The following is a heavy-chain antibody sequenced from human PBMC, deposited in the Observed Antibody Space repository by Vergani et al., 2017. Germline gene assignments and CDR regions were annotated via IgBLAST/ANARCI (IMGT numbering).Heavy chain of an antibody. CDR1: GGSFTSYH. D-gene: IGHD4-11*01. CDR3: ARVNTETNGHLYYCYYMDV. V-gene: IGHV4-34*01. Sequence: QVQLQQWGGGLLKPSETLPLTCVVNGGSFTSYHWTWIRQSPGEGLEWVGDIDHTGRPDYNPSLKRRLTMSVDKSRNQFSLTLNSVTATDTAIYFCARVNTETNGHLYYCYYMDVWGQGTAVTVS. J-gene: IGHJ6*03. CDR2: IDHTGRP.